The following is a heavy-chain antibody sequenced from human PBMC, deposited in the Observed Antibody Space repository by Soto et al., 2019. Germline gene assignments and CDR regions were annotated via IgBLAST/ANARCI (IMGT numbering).Heavy chain of an antibody. CDR1: GASFSGYY. V-gene: IGHV4-34*01. CDR3: ARLRAAGLSQIIAAAGSRYYYYYGMDV. D-gene: IGHD6-13*01. CDR2: INHTGST. J-gene: IGHJ6*02. Sequence: SETLSLTCAVYGASFSGYYWSWIRQPPGKGLEWIGEINHTGSTNYNPSLKSRVTISVDTSKNQFSLKLSSVTAADTAVYYCARLRAAGLSQIIAAAGSRYYYYYGMDVWGQGTTVT.